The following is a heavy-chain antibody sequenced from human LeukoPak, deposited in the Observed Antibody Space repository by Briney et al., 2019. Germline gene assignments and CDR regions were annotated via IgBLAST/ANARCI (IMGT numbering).Heavy chain of an antibody. V-gene: IGHV3-23*01. Sequence: GGSLRLSCAASGFTFSSYAMSWVRQAPGKGLEWVSAISGSGGNTYYADSVKGRFTIYRDNSKNTLYLQMNSLRAEDTAVYYCAKCSSGWYLNWFDPWGRGTLVTVSS. CDR2: ISGSGGNT. CDR3: AKCSSGWYLNWFDP. D-gene: IGHD6-19*01. CDR1: GFTFSSYA. J-gene: IGHJ5*02.